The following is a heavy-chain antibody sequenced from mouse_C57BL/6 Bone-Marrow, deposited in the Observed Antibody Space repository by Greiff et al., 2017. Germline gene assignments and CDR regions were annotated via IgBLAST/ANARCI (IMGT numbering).Heavy chain of an antibody. CDR2: IWSGGSP. D-gene: IGHD3-1*01. CDR1: GFSFTSSG. Sequence: QVQLQQSGPGLVQPSQSLSITCTVSGFSFTSSGVNWVRQSPGKGLEWLGVIWSGGSPDYNAAFISRLSISKDNSKSQVFFKMNSLQADDTAIYYWARANSGAWDYWGQGTTLTVSS. CDR3: ARANSGAWDY. J-gene: IGHJ2*01. V-gene: IGHV2-4-1*01.